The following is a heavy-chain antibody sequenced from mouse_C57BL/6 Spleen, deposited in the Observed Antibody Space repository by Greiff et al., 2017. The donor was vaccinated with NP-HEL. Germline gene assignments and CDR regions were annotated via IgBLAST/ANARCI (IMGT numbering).Heavy chain of an antibody. CDR1: GYTFTSYW. V-gene: IGHV1-69*01. J-gene: IGHJ1*03. CDR2: IDPSDSYT. Sequence: VQLQQPGAELVMPGASVKLSCKASGYTFTSYWMHWVKQRPGQGLEWIGEIDPSDSYTNYNQKFKGKSTLTVDKSSSTAYMQLSSLTSEDSAVYYCARPYYNGSSHWYFGVWGTGTTVTVA. CDR3: ARPYYNGSSHWYFGV. D-gene: IGHD1-1*01.